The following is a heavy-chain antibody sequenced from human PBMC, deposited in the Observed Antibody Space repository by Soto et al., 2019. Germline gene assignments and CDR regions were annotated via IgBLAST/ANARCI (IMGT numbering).Heavy chain of an antibody. J-gene: IGHJ4*02. CDR2: IWYDGSNK. V-gene: IGHV3-33*01. Sequence: QPGGSLRLSCAASGFTFSSYGMHWVRQAPGKGLEWVAVIWYDGSNKYYADSVKGRFTISRDNSKNTLYLQMNSLRAEDTAVYYCARPRASSPYYFDYWGQGTLVTVSS. CDR3: ARPRASSPYYFDY. CDR1: GFTFSSYG. D-gene: IGHD6-6*01.